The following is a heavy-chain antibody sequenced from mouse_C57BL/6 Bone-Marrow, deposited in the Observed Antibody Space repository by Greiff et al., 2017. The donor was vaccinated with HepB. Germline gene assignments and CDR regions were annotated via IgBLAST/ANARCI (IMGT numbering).Heavy chain of an antibody. CDR3: ARKKNYSNYGYFDV. Sequence: VQGVESGPGLVAPSQSLSITCTVSGFSLTSYAISWVRQPPGKGLEWLGVIWTGGGTNYNSALKSRLSISKDNSKSQVFLKMNSLQTDDTARYYCARKKNYSNYGYFDVWGTGTTVTVSS. D-gene: IGHD2-5*01. CDR2: IWTGGGT. J-gene: IGHJ1*03. CDR1: GFSLTSYA. V-gene: IGHV2-9-1*01.